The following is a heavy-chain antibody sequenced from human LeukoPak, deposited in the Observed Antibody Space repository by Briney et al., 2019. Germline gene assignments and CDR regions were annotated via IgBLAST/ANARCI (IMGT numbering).Heavy chain of an antibody. D-gene: IGHD3-22*01. J-gene: IGHJ4*02. CDR2: IYHGDSDT. CDR1: RYSCSGYW. Sequence: GESLKISCKCARYSCSGYWIGWGRQMPGKGLEWMGIIYHGDSDTRYSPSFQGQVTISADKSISTAYLQWSSLKASDTAIYYCARRYYDTSPLDYWGQGTLVTVSS. V-gene: IGHV5-51*01. CDR3: ARRYYDTSPLDY.